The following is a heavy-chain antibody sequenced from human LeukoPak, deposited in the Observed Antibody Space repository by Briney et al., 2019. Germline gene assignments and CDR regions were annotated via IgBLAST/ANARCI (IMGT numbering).Heavy chain of an antibody. Sequence: ASVKVSCKVSGYTLIELSMHWVRQAPGKGLEWMGGFDPVDGETIYAQKFQGRVTMAEDTSTDTAYMELSSLRSEDTAVYYCATVGYCSNGVCYTNWSDPWGQGTLVTVSS. V-gene: IGHV1-24*01. CDR3: ATVGYCSNGVCYTNWSDP. CDR2: FDPVDGET. J-gene: IGHJ5*02. D-gene: IGHD2-8*01. CDR1: GYTLIELS.